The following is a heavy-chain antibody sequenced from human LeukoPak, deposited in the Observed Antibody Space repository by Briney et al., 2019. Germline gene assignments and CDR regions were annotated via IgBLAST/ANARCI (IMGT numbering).Heavy chain of an antibody. CDR2: IKQDGSEK. CDR3: AREGGYYYLHAFDI. D-gene: IGHD3-22*01. CDR1: GFTFSSYW. Sequence: GGSLRLSCAASGFTFSSYWMSWVRQAPGKGLEWVANIKQDGSEKYYVDSVKGRFTISRDNAKNSLYLQMNSLRAEDTAVYYCAREGGYYYLHAFDIWGQGTMATVSS. J-gene: IGHJ3*02. V-gene: IGHV3-7*01.